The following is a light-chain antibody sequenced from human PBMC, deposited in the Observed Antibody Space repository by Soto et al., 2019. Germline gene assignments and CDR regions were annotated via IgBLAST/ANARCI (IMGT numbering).Light chain of an antibody. Sequence: DIQMTQSPSTLSASVGDRVTITCRASQSISSWLAWYQQKPGKAPKLLIYKASSLESGVPSRFSGSGSGTEFTTTISSLQHDDFATYYCQQYNSYPSFGQGTKVEIK. CDR2: KAS. CDR3: QQYNSYPS. V-gene: IGKV1-5*03. J-gene: IGKJ1*01. CDR1: QSISSW.